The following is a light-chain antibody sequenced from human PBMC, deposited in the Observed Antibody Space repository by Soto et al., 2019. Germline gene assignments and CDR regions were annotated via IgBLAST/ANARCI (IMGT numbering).Light chain of an antibody. CDR3: SSYAGTYFV. V-gene: IGLV2-8*01. J-gene: IGLJ1*01. Sequence: QSVLTQPPSASGSPGQSVTISCTGTSSDVGAYDLVSWYQQRPGKAPKLMIYDVSARPSGVPDRFSGSKSGNTASLSVSGLQAEDEADYFCSSYAGTYFVFATGTKVTVL. CDR2: DVS. CDR1: SSDVGAYDL.